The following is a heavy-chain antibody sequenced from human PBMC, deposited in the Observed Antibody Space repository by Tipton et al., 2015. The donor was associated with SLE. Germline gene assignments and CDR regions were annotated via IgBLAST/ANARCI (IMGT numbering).Heavy chain of an antibody. J-gene: IGHJ3*01. CDR3: GRDTHTETRADV. V-gene: IGHV3-74*01. Sequence: SLRLSCAASGFIFSDHWMHWVRQAPGKGLEWVSVIHSDGSSSYGQSVKGRFTISRDNSKNTVYLQMNRLRVEDTAVYYCGRDTHTETRADVWGQGTVVTVS. CDR2: IHSDGSS. CDR1: GFIFSDHW.